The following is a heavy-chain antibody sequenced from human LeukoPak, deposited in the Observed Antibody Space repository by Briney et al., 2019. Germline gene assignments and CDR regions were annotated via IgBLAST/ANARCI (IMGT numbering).Heavy chain of an antibody. CDR1: GFNFSSYA. Sequence: PGGSLRLSCAASGFNFSSYAMSWVRRAPGKGLEWVSAISGSGGSTYYADSVKGRFTISRDNSKNTLYLQMNSLRAEDTAVYYCAKRRDFWSGYYRWGQGTLVTVSS. CDR2: ISGSGGST. D-gene: IGHD3-3*01. V-gene: IGHV3-23*01. J-gene: IGHJ4*02. CDR3: AKRRDFWSGYYR.